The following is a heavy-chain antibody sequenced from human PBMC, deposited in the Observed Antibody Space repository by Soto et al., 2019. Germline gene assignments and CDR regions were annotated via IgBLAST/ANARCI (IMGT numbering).Heavy chain of an antibody. Sequence: QPGGSLRLSCAASGFTSSTYTMNWVRQAPGKGLEWISYISSSSGSSSGTIAYADSVKGRATISRDNAKNSLYLEMSSLRDEDTAVYYCAREIVNVVTTIPRFYYSAMDVWGQGTTVTVSS. V-gene: IGHV3-48*02. CDR3: AREIVNVVTTIPRFYYSAMDV. D-gene: IGHD5-12*01. CDR1: GFTSSTYT. CDR2: ISSSSGSSSGTI. J-gene: IGHJ6*02.